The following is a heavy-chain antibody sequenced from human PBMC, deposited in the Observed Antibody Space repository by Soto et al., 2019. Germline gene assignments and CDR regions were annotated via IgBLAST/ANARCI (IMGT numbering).Heavy chain of an antibody. D-gene: IGHD6-19*01. CDR2: ISGSGGST. J-gene: IGHJ4*02. CDR3: AKRTSGWYFDY. CDR1: GFTFSSYA. V-gene: IGHV3-23*01. Sequence: EVQLLESGGGLVQPGGSLRLSCAASGFTFSSYAMSWVRQAPGKGLEWVSVISGSGGSTYYADSVKGRFTISRDTSKNTLYLPLNSLRAEDTAVYYCAKRTSGWYFDYWGQGTLVTVSS.